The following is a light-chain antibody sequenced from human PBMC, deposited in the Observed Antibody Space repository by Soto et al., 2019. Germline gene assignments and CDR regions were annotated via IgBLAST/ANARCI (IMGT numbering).Light chain of an antibody. CDR2: LNSDGSH. J-gene: IGLJ2*01. CDR3: QTWGTGIQV. Sequence: QAVVTQPPSASASLGASVKLTCTLSSGHSSYAIAWHQQQPEKGPRYLMKLNSDGSHSKGDGIPDRFSGSSSGAERYLTISSLQSEDEADYYCQTWGTGIQVFGGGTKLTVL. CDR1: SGHSSYA. V-gene: IGLV4-69*01.